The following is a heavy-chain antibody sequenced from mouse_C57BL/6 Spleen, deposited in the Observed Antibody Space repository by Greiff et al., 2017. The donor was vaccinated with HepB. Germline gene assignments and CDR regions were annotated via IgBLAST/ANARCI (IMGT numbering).Heavy chain of an antibody. J-gene: IGHJ3*01. CDR3: ARSPYDYPWFAY. CDR1: GYTFTSYW. Sequence: VQLQQPGAELVKPGASVKLSCKASGYTFTSYWMHWVKQRPGQGLEWIGMIHPNSGSTNYNEKFKSKATLTVDKSSSTAYMQLSSLTSEDSAVYYCARSPYDYPWFAYWGQGTLVTVSA. CDR2: IHPNSGST. D-gene: IGHD2-4*01. V-gene: IGHV1-64*01.